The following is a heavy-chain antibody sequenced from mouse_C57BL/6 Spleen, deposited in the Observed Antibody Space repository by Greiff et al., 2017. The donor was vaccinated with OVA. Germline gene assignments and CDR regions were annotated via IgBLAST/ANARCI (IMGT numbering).Heavy chain of an antibody. Sequence: VQLQQPGAELVKPGASVKLSCKASGYTFTSYWMHWVKQRPGQGLEWIGMIHPNSGSTNYNEKFKSKATLTVDKSSSTAYMQLSSLTSEDSAVYYCARKDDYDHYAMDYWGQGTSVTVSS. CDR1: GYTFTSYW. D-gene: IGHD2-4*01. CDR2: IHPNSGST. J-gene: IGHJ4*01. V-gene: IGHV1-64*01. CDR3: ARKDDYDHYAMDY.